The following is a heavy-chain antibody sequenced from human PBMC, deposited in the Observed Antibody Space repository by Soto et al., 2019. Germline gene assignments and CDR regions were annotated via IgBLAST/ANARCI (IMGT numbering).Heavy chain of an antibody. D-gene: IGHD3-10*01. CDR3: ARGGGGITMVRGVIPEGLYYYYYYMDV. V-gene: IGHV1-2*04. CDR2: INPNSGGT. CDR1: GYTFTGYY. J-gene: IGHJ6*03. Sequence: ASVKVSCKASGYTFTGYYMHWVRQAPGQGLEWMEWINPNSGGTNYAQKFQGWVTMTRDTSISTAYMELSRLRSDDTAVYYCARGGGGITMVRGVIPEGLYYYYYYMDVWGKGTTVTVS.